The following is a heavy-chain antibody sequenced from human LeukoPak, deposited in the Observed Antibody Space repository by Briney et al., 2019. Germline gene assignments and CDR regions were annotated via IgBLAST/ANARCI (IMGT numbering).Heavy chain of an antibody. CDR1: GGSFSGYY. CDR3: ARGRGGSSGPFDY. D-gene: IGHD6-19*01. V-gene: IGHV4-34*01. Sequence: SETLSLTCAVYGGSFSGYYWSWIRQPPGKGLEWIGEINHSGSTNYNPSLKSRVTISVDTSKNQFSLKLSSVTAADTAVYYCARGRGGSSGPFDYWGQGTLVTVSS. CDR2: INHSGST. J-gene: IGHJ4*02.